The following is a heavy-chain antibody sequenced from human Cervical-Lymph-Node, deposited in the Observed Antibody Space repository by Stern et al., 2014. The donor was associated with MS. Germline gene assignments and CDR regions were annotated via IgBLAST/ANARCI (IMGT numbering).Heavy chain of an antibody. J-gene: IGHJ4*02. CDR2: IHYSGST. CDR1: GDSISSGGLY. Sequence: DQLVESGPGLVKPSQTLSLTCIVSGDSISSGGLYWNWIRQHPGKGLEWIGYIHYSGSTYYNPSLKSRVTISVDTSKNQFSLKLTSVTAADTAVYYCARRGAAATQNPFDYWGQGTLVTVSS. D-gene: IGHD2-15*01. CDR3: ARRGAAATQNPFDY. V-gene: IGHV4-31*03.